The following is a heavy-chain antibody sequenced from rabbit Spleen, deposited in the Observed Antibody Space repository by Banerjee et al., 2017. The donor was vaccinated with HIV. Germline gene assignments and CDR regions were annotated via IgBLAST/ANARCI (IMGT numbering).Heavy chain of an antibody. Sequence: QEQLVESGGGLVQPEGSLTLTCTASGFSFSNKAVMCWVRQAPGKGPEWIACIGNGDGNTYYASWVNGRFTISRSTSLATVTLQVTSLTAADTATYFCARYDSIGTYYTAINLWVPGTLVTVS. J-gene: IGHJ4*01. D-gene: IGHD8-1*01. CDR2: IGNGDGNT. V-gene: IGHV1S47*01. CDR3: ARYDSIGTYYTAINL. CDR1: GFSFSNKA.